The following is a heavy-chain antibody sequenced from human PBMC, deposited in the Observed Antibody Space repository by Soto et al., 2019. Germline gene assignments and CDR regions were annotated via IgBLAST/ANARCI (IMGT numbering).Heavy chain of an antibody. CDR2: ISYDGSNK. CDR3: ARDKRDLRFLEWSYYFDY. Sequence: QVQLVESGGGVVQPGRSLRLSCAASGFTFSSYAMHWVRQAPGKGLEWVAVISYDGSNKYYADSMKGRFTISRDNSKNTLYLQLNSLRAEDTAVYYCARDKRDLRFLEWSYYFDYGGQGTLVTVSS. J-gene: IGHJ4*02. V-gene: IGHV3-30-3*01. CDR1: GFTFSSYA. D-gene: IGHD3-3*01.